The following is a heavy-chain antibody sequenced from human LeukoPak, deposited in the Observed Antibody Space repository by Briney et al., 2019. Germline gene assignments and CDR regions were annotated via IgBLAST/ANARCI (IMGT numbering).Heavy chain of an antibody. CDR1: GYTFTSYG. J-gene: IGHJ6*02. CDR2: ISAYNGNT. D-gene: IGHD3-22*01. CDR3: ARVHYYDSSGYFVDYCHYYGMDV. Sequence: GASVKVSCKASGYTFTSYGISWVRQAPGQGLEWMGWISAYNGNTNYAQKLQGRVTMTTDTSTSTAYMELRSLRSDDTAVYYCARVHYYDSSGYFVDYCHYYGMDVWGQGTTVTVSS. V-gene: IGHV1-18*01.